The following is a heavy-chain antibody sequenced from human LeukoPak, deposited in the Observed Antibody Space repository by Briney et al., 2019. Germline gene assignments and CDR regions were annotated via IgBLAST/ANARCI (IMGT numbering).Heavy chain of an antibody. CDR1: GGSISSYY. Sequence: TSETLSLTCTVSGGSISSYYWSWIRQPPGKGLEWIGYIYYSGSTNYNPSRKSRVTISVDTSKNQFSLKLSSVTAADTAVYYCARGPGYNWKAHYYYYGMDVWGKGTTVTVSS. CDR2: IYYSGST. V-gene: IGHV4-59*01. CDR3: ARGPGYNWKAHYYYYGMDV. D-gene: IGHD1-1*01. J-gene: IGHJ6*04.